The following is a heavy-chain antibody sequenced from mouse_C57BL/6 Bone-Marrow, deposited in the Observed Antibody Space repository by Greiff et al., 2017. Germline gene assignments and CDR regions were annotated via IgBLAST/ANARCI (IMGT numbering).Heavy chain of an antibody. CDR1: GFTFSSYA. D-gene: IGHD1-1*01. J-gene: IGHJ2*01. CDR2: ISDGGSYT. Sequence: DVKLVESGGGLVKPGGSLKLSCAASGFTFSSYAMSWVRQTPEKRLEWVATISDGGSYTYYPDNVKGRFTISRDNAKNNLYLQMSHLKSEDTAMYYCARESLGSREPSLDYWGQGTTLTVSS. V-gene: IGHV5-4*01. CDR3: ARESLGSREPSLDY.